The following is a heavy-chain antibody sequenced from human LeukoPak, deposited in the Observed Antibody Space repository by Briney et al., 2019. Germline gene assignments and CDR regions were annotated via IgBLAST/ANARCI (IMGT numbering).Heavy chain of an antibody. CDR3: ARQGYSAYEILDY. V-gene: IGHV4-59*08. CDR2: IYYSGST. Sequence: PSETLSLTCTVSGGSISSYYWGWIRQPPGKGLEWIGYIYYSGSTNYSPSLKSRVTISVDTSKNQFSLKLSSVTAADTAVYYCARQGYSAYEILDYWGQGTLVTVSS. CDR1: GGSISSYY. J-gene: IGHJ4*02. D-gene: IGHD5-12*01.